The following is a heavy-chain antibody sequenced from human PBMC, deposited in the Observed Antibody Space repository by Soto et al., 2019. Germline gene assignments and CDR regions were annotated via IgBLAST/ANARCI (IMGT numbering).Heavy chain of an antibody. CDR3: AKDHPYGGNSGDGAFDI. Sequence: QVQLVESGGGVVQPGRSLRLSCAASGFTFSSYGMHWVRQAPGKGLEWVAVISYDGSNKYYADSVKGRFTISRDNSKKTLYLQMNSLRADDTAVYYCAKDHPYGGNSGDGAFDIWGQGTMVTVSS. J-gene: IGHJ3*02. CDR1: GFTFSSYG. D-gene: IGHD2-21*02. V-gene: IGHV3-30*18. CDR2: ISYDGSNK.